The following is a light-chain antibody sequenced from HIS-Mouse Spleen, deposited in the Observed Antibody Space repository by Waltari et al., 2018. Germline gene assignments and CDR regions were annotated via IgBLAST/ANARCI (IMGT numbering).Light chain of an antibody. CDR2: EVS. CDR1: SSDVGGYNY. J-gene: IGLJ2*01. V-gene: IGLV2-14*01. Sequence: QSALTQPASVSGSPGQSITISCHGTSSDVGGYNYVPWYQQHPGKAPKLMIFEVSNRPSGVSNRFSGSKSGNTASLTISGLQAEDEADYYCSSYTSSSTLFGGGTKLTVL. CDR3: SSYTSSSTL.